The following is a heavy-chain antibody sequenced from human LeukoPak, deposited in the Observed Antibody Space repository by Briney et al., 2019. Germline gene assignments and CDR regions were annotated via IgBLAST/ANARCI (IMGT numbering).Heavy chain of an antibody. CDR3: ARGYYDFWSGYYKGIFDY. CDR2: ISAYNGNT. Sequence: ASVRGSCKASGYTFTSYGISWVRQAPGQGLEWMGWISAYNGNTNYAQKLQGRVTMTTDTSTSTAYMELRSLRSDDTAVYYCARGYYDFWSGYYKGIFDYWGQGTLVTVSS. D-gene: IGHD3-3*01. CDR1: GYTFTSYG. V-gene: IGHV1-18*01. J-gene: IGHJ4*02.